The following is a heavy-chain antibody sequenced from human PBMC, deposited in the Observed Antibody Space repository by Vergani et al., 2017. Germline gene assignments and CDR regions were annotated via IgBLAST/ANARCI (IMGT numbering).Heavy chain of an antibody. CDR1: GFTFTNFA. D-gene: IGHD1-14*01. J-gene: IGHJ4*02. Sequence: EVQLLESGGNLVQPGGSLRLSCAASGFTFTNFAMTWVRQAPGEGLEWVSGISGSGGFTYYADSVKGRFTISRDNSKNTMFLQMNNLRAEDTAVYYCTRNRLDDIYPYFDYWGQGPLVTVS. CDR2: ISGSGGFT. CDR3: TRNRLDDIYPYFDY. V-gene: IGHV3-23*01.